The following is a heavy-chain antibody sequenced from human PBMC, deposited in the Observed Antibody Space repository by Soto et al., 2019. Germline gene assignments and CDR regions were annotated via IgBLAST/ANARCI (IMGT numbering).Heavy chain of an antibody. CDR3: AKPSSSWGNAFDY. J-gene: IGHJ4*02. D-gene: IGHD6-13*01. V-gene: IGHV3-23*01. CDR1: GFTFSSYA. Sequence: EVQLLESGGGLVQPGGSLRLSCAASGFTFSSYAMSWVRQAPGKGLEWVSAISGSGGSTYYADSVKGRFSISRDNSKNTLYLQMNRPRAEDTAVYYCAKPSSSWGNAFDYWGQGTLVTVSS. CDR2: ISGSGGST.